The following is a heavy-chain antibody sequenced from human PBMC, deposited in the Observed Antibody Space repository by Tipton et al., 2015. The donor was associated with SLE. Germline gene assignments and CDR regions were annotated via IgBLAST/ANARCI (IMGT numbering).Heavy chain of an antibody. Sequence: TLFLTCAVSGGSIRSSNWWSWVRQPPGKGLEWIGEIHHSGSTNSNPSLKSRVTISADTSKNHLSLKLTSVTAADTAVYFCARSSSVRTLLWPTFAYWGQGTLVTVSS. V-gene: IGHV4-4*01. CDR1: GGSIRSSNW. J-gene: IGHJ4*02. D-gene: IGHD2/OR15-2a*01. CDR3: ARSSSVRTLLWPTFAY. CDR2: IHHSGST.